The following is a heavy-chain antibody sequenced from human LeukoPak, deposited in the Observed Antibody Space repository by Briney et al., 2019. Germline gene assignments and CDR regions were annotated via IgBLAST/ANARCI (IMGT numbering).Heavy chain of an antibody. J-gene: IGHJ4*02. D-gene: IGHD3-22*01. CDR3: ARVDLYWDSSGYSQAANDY. CDR1: GYSFTSYG. CDR2: VSAYNGRT. V-gene: IGHV1-18*01. Sequence: GASVKGSCKASGYSFTSYGISWVRQAPGQGLEWMGWVSAYNGRTNYAQKIQDRVTMTTDTSTTTAYMELRSLRSDDTAVYYCARVDLYWDSSGYSQAANDYWGQGTLVTVSS.